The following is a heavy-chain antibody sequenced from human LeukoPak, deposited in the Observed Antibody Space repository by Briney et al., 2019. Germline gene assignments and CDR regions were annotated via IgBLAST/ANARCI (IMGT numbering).Heavy chain of an antibody. CDR2: ISGSGGST. Sequence: GGSLRLSCAASGFTFSSYAMSWVRQAPGKGLEWVSAISGSGGSTYYADSVKGRFTISRDNSKNTLYLQMNSLRAEDTAVYYCAKDLGSSITMVRGVYFDYWGQGTLVTVSS. D-gene: IGHD3-10*01. J-gene: IGHJ4*02. V-gene: IGHV3-23*01. CDR3: AKDLGSSITMVRGVYFDY. CDR1: GFTFSSYA.